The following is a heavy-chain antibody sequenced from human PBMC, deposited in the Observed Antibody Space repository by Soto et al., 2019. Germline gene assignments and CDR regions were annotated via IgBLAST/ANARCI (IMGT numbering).Heavy chain of an antibody. D-gene: IGHD5-18*01. Sequence: EVQLLESGGGLVQPGGSLRLSCAASGFTFSSYAMSWVRQAPGKGLEWVSAISGSGGSTYYADSVKGRFTISRDNYKNTLYLQMNSLRAEDTAVYYCAKDRGGYSYGEDLDYWGQGTLVTVSS. CDR2: ISGSGGST. J-gene: IGHJ4*02. CDR3: AKDRGGYSYGEDLDY. CDR1: GFTFSSYA. V-gene: IGHV3-23*01.